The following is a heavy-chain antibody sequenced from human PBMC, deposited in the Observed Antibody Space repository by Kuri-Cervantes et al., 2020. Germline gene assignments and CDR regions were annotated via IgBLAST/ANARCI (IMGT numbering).Heavy chain of an antibody. CDR1: GFPFRSYW. V-gene: IGHV3-72*01. Sequence: SLNIPFPCSGFPFRSYWMSWGRQAPGKGLEWVGRTRNKANSYTTEYAASVKGRFTISRDDSKNSLYLQMNSLNTEDTAVYYCARSPHTRRLRFDWFDPWGQGTLVTVSS. CDR3: ARSPHTRRLRFDWFDP. D-gene: IGHD5-12*01. J-gene: IGHJ5*02. CDR2: TRNKANSYTT.